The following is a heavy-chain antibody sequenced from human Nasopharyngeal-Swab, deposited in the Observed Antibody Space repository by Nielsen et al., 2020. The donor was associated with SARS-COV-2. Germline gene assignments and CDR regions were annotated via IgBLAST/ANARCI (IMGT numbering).Heavy chain of an antibody. CDR3: GSVFEI. D-gene: IGHD3-9*01. CDR1: EFTLRNHW. J-gene: IGHJ4*02. CDR2: IDFDGSNT. V-gene: IGHV3-74*01. Sequence: GGSLRLSCTPSEFTLRNHWMHWVRLTPGKGLVWVSGIDFDGSNTFYADSVKGRFTISRDNGVNTLSLQMNSLRDEDTGVYYCGSVFEIWGQGVLVTVSS.